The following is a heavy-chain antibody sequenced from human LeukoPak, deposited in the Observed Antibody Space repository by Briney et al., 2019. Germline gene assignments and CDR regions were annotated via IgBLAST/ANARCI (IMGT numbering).Heavy chain of an antibody. D-gene: IGHD3-16*01. CDR1: GFTFSSYG. J-gene: IGHJ4*02. V-gene: IGHV3-30*02. Sequence: PGGSLRLSCAASGFTFSSYGMHWVRQAPGKGLEWVAFIRYDGSNKYYADSVKGRFTISRDNSKNTLYLQMNSLRAEDTAVYYCAKGQSSLGSPYYFDYWGQGTLVTVSS. CDR2: IRYDGSNK. CDR3: AKGQSSLGSPYYFDY.